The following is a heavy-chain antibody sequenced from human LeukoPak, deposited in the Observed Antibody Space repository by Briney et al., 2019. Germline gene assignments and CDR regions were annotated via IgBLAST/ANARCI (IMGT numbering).Heavy chain of an antibody. CDR1: GFIFSGYD. D-gene: IGHD3-22*01. Sequence: TGGSLRLSCAAAGFIFSGYDMNWVRQPPGKWLEWVSFISRSGRTIYYADSVKGRFTISRDDAKNSLYLQMNSLRAGDTALYYCASQYYYDNSAYYTSDWFDPWGQGTLVTVSS. CDR3: ASQYYYDNSAYYTSDWFDP. CDR2: ISRSGRTI. V-gene: IGHV3-48*03. J-gene: IGHJ5*02.